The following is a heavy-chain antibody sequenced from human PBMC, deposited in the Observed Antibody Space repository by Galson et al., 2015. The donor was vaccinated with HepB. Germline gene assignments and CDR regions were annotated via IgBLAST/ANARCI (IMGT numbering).Heavy chain of an antibody. Sequence: SLRLSCAASGFTFSSYSMNWVRQAPGKGLEWVSSISSSSSYIYYADSVKGRFTISRDNAKNSLYLQMNSLRAEDTAVYYCASNIAVAGTYDYYYYGMDVWGQGTTVTVSS. CDR2: ISSSSSYI. CDR1: GFTFSSYS. D-gene: IGHD6-19*01. V-gene: IGHV3-21*01. J-gene: IGHJ6*02. CDR3: ASNIAVAGTYDYYYYGMDV.